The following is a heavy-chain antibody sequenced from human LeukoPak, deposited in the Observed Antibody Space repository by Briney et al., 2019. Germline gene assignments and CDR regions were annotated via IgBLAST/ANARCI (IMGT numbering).Heavy chain of an antibody. J-gene: IGHJ6*03. D-gene: IGHD5-18*01. CDR1: GGSFSGYY. Sequence: SETLSLTCAVYGGSFSGYYWSWIRQPPGKGLEWIGEINHSGSTNYNPSPKSRVTISVDTSKNQFSLKLSSVTAGDTAVYYCARGLVDTAIGYYYYCMDVWGKGTTVTVSS. V-gene: IGHV4-34*01. CDR2: INHSGST. CDR3: ARGLVDTAIGYYYYCMDV.